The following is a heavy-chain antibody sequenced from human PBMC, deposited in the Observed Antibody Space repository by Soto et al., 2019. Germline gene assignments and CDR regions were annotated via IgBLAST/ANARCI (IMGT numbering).Heavy chain of an antibody. CDR3: ARVPLNYYGSGMVWFDP. Sequence: PSETLSLTCTVSAGSINSYYWSWIRQPPGTGLEWIGYIYYSGSTNYHPSLKSRVTISVDTSKNQFPLKLSSVTAADTAVYYCARVPLNYYGSGMVWFDPWGQGTLVTVSS. CDR2: IYYSGST. V-gene: IGHV4-59*01. J-gene: IGHJ5*02. D-gene: IGHD3-10*01. CDR1: AGSINSYY.